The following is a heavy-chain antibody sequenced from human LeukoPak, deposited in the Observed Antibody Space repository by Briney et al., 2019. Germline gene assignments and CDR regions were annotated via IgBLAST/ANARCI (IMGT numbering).Heavy chain of an antibody. J-gene: IGHJ5*02. CDR1: GFTFSSYW. Sequence: GGSLRLSCAASGFTFSSYWMHWVRQAPGKGLVWVSRINTDGSSTSYADSVKGRFTISRDNAKNTLYLQMNSLRAEDTAVYYCARESGVAAALDLWGQGTLVTVSS. D-gene: IGHD6-13*01. CDR2: INTDGSST. V-gene: IGHV3-74*01. CDR3: ARESGVAAALDL.